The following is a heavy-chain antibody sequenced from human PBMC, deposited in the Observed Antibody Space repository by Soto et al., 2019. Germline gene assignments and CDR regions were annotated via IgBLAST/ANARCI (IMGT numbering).Heavy chain of an antibody. D-gene: IGHD3-9*01. CDR3: ARGDILTGYAFFDY. J-gene: IGHJ4*02. CDR2: ISSSSSYI. V-gene: IGHV3-21*01. CDR1: GFTFSSYY. Sequence: EVQLVESGGGLVKPGGSLRLSCAASGFTFSSYYMNWVRQAPGKGLEWVSSISSSSSYIYYADSVKGRFTISRDNAKNSLYLQMNSPRAEDTAVYYCARGDILTGYAFFDYWGQGTLVTVSS.